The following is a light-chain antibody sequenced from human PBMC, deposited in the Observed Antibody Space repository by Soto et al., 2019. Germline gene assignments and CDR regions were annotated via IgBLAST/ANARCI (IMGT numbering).Light chain of an antibody. V-gene: IGKV3-20*01. CDR2: GAS. CDR3: QRYGSSPLYT. CDR1: QSVSSSY. J-gene: IGKJ2*01. Sequence: EIVVTQSPGTLSLSPGERATLSCRASQSVSSSYLAWYQQKPGQAPRLLIYGASSRATGIPDRFSGSGSGTDFTLTISRLEPEDFAVYYWQRYGSSPLYTFGQGAVLGMK.